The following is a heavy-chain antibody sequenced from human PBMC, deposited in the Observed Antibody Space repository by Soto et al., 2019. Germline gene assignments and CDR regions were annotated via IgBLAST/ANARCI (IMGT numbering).Heavy chain of an antibody. D-gene: IGHD1-20*01. CDR3: AKPPDYNWNDY. Sequence: ETLSLTCAVYGGSFSPSFCIWVRQAPGKGLEWISAVSGSGGSTYYADSVKGRFTISRDNSKDTLYLQMNNLRAEDTAVYYCAKPPDYNWNDYWGQGTLVTVSS. V-gene: IGHV3-23*01. J-gene: IGHJ4*02. CDR2: VSGSGGST. CDR1: GGSFSPSF.